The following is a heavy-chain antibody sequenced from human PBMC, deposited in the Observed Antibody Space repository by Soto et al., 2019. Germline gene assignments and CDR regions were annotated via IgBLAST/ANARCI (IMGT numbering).Heavy chain of an antibody. CDR2: INSDGSST. D-gene: IGHD6-13*01. CDR1: GFTFSSYW. CDR3: ARVRLGPGSSWHYYYYYGMDV. J-gene: IGHJ6*02. V-gene: IGHV3-74*01. Sequence: PGGSLRLSCAASGFTFSSYWMHWVRQAPGKGLVWVSRINSDGSSTSYADSVKGRFTISRDNAKNTLYLQMNSLRAEDTAVYYCARVRLGPGSSWHYYYYYGMDVWGQGTTVTVSS.